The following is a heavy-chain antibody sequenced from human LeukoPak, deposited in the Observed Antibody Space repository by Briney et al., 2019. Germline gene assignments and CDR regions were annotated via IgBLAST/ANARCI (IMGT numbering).Heavy chain of an antibody. J-gene: IGHJ4*02. CDR3: ARGVWSSHNKEYFLDY. CDR1: GYTFSIYA. CDR2: INPGNAKT. V-gene: IGHV1-3*01. D-gene: IGHD2-2*01. Sequence: ASVKVSCKTSGYTFSIYAMNWVRQAPGQRPEWMGWINPGNAKTKYSQRFQGRVTITRDTSASTVYMDLSSLRSEDTAVYYCARGVWSSHNKEYFLDYWGQGTLVTVSS.